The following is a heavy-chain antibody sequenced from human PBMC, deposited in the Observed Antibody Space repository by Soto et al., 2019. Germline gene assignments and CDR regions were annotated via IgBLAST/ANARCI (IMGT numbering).Heavy chain of an antibody. CDR1: GYTFTSYG. Sequence: ASVKVSCKASGYTFTSYGISWVRQAPGQGLEWMGWISAYNGNTNYAQKLQGRVTMTTDPSTSPAYMELRSLRFDKTAVFSCAGDEMIVGDQGPLDYWGQGTRVTVSS. CDR2: ISAYNGNT. J-gene: IGHJ4*02. CDR3: AGDEMIVGDQGPLDY. D-gene: IGHD1-26*01. V-gene: IGHV1-18*01.